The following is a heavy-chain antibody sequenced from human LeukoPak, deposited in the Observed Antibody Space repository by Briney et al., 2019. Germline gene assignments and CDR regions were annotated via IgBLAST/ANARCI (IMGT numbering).Heavy chain of an antibody. Sequence: SVKVSCKASGGTFSSYAISWVRQAPGQGLEWMGGIIPIFGTANYAQKFQGRVTITADESTSTVYMELSSLRSEDTAVYYCARDRDSYGSFDYWGQGTLVTVSS. CDR3: ARDRDSYGSFDY. CDR2: IIPIFGTA. V-gene: IGHV1-69*13. J-gene: IGHJ4*02. D-gene: IGHD5-18*01. CDR1: GGTFSSYA.